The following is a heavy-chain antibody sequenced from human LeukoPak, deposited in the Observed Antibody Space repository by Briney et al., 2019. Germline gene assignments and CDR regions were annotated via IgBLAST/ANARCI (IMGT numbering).Heavy chain of an antibody. D-gene: IGHD6-13*01. CDR2: INPNSGGT. CDR3: ARDPYSSSWYSGYYYGMDV. J-gene: IGHJ6*02. CDR1: GYTFTGYY. V-gene: IGHV1-2*02. Sequence: ASVKVSCKASGYTFTGYYMHWVRQAPGQGLEWMGWINPNSGGTNYAQKFQGRVTMTRDTSISTAYMELSRLRSDDTAVYYCARDPYSSSWYSGYYYGMDVWGQGTTVTASS.